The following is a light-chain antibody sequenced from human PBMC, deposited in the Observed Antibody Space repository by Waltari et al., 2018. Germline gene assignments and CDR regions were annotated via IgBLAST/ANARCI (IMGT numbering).Light chain of an antibody. V-gene: IGKV3-11*01. J-gene: IGKJ3*01. Sequence: EIVLTQSPATLSMSPGERATLSCRASQSVNKYLAWYQQRPGQAPRLLIYDASNRATGIPARFSGGGSGTEFTLTISSLEPEDFALYYCQHRGTWPLSFGPGTTV. CDR2: DAS. CDR1: QSVNKY. CDR3: QHRGTWPLS.